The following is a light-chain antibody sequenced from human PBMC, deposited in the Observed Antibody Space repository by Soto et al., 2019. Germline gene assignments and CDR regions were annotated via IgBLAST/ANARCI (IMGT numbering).Light chain of an antibody. CDR1: QSVSGNY. CDR3: QQYGTSPLT. Sequence: EIVLTQSPGTLSLSPGERATLSCRASQSVSGNYLVWYQQKPGQAPRLLIYGASSRATGIPDRFSGSGSGTDFTLTISRLEPEDFAVYYCQQYGTSPLTFGGGTKVEIK. CDR2: GAS. V-gene: IGKV3-20*01. J-gene: IGKJ4*01.